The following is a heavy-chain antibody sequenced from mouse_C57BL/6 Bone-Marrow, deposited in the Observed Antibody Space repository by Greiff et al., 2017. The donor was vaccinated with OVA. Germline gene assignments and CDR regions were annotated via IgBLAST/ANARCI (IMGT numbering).Heavy chain of an antibody. D-gene: IGHD1-1*01. CDR3: VSHYGSSYDYYAMDY. V-gene: IGHV10-1*01. CDR1: GFSFNTYA. Sequence: EVQLVESGGGLVQPKGSLKLSCAASGFSFNTYAMNWVRQAPGKGLEWVARIRSKSNNYATYYADSVKDRFTISRDDSESMLYLQMNNLKTEDTAMYYCVSHYGSSYDYYAMDYWGQGTSVTVSS. CDR2: IRSKSNNYAT. J-gene: IGHJ4*01.